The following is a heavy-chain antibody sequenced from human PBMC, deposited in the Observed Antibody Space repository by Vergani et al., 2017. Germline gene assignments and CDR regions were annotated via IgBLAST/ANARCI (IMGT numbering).Heavy chain of an antibody. CDR3: ARATYSYGYL. Sequence: QVQLQESGPGLVTPSETLSLTCAVSGYSISSGYYWGWIRQPPGKGLEWIGSIYHSGSTYYNPSLKSRVTISVDTSKNQFSLKLSSVTAADTAVYYCARATYSYGYLWGQGTLVTVSS. V-gene: IGHV4-38-2*01. J-gene: IGHJ5*02. D-gene: IGHD5-18*01. CDR1: GYSISSGYY. CDR2: IYHSGST.